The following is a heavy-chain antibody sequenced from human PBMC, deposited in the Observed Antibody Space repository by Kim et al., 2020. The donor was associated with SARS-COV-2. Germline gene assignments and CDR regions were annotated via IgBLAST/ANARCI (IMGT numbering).Heavy chain of an antibody. V-gene: IGHV4-39*01. CDR1: GGSISSSSYY. Sequence: SETLFLTCTVSGGSISSSSYYWGWIRQPPGKGLEWIGSIYYSGSTYYNPSLKSRVTISVDTSKNQFSLKLSSVTAADTAVYYCARLVVPAARSYESDYWGQGTLVTVSS. CDR3: ARLVVPAARSYESDY. CDR2: IYYSGST. D-gene: IGHD2-2*01. J-gene: IGHJ4*02.